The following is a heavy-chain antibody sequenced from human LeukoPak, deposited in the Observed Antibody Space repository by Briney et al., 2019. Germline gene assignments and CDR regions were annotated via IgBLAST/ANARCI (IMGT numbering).Heavy chain of an antibody. J-gene: IGHJ3*02. V-gene: IGHV4-30-4*08. CDR1: GGSISSGDYY. D-gene: IGHD3-22*01. CDR3: ARPRDYDSSPDAFDI. CDR2: IYYSGST. Sequence: PSETLSLTCTVSGGSISSGDYYWSWIRQPPGKGLEWIGYIYYSGSTYYNPSLKSRVTISVDTSKNQFSLKLSSVTAADTAVYYCARPRDYDSSPDAFDIWGQGTMVTVSS.